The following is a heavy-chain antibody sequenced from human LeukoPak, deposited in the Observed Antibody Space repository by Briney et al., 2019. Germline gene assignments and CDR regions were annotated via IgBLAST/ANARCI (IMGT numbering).Heavy chain of an antibody. CDR1: GGTFSSYA. CDR2: IIPIFGTA. D-gene: IGHD2-2*01. V-gene: IGHV1-69*13. CDR3: ARVVPAAIDPRHNWFDP. J-gene: IGHJ5*02. Sequence: SVKVSCKASGGTFSSYAISWVRQAPGQGLEWMGGIIPIFGTANYAQKFQGRVTITADESTSTAYMELSSLRSEDTAVYYCARVVPAAIDPRHNWFDPWGQGTLVTVSS.